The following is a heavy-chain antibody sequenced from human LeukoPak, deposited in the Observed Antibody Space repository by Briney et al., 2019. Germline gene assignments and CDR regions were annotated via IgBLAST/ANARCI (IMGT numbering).Heavy chain of an antibody. CDR3: ARDKIVGATHFDS. D-gene: IGHD1-26*01. CDR2: MRQDGGEI. J-gene: IGHJ4*02. CDR1: GFTFSSYW. Sequence: GGSLRLSCAASGFTFSSYWMSWVRQAPGKGLEWVANMRQDGGEIYYVDSVKGRFTISRDNAKNPLHLEMNSLRAEDTAVYYCARDKIVGATHFDSWGQGTLVTVSS. V-gene: IGHV3-7*01.